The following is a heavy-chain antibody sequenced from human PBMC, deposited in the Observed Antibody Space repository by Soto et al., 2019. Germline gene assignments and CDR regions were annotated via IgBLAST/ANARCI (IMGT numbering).Heavy chain of an antibody. V-gene: IGHV5-51*01. Sequence: LKISCKGSGYTFSTYWIAWVRQMPGKGLEWMGIIYPGDSDTKYSPAFQGQVTISADKSINTAYLQWTSLEASDTAMYYCARKFAPEFFDSWGQGTLVTVSS. CDR2: IYPGDSDT. CDR1: GYTFSTYW. D-gene: IGHD3-10*01. J-gene: IGHJ4*02. CDR3: ARKFAPEFFDS.